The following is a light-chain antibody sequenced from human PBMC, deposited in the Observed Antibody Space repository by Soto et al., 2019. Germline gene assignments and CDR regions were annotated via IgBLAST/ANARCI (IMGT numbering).Light chain of an antibody. CDR2: LNSDGSH. CDR3: QTWGTGIPWV. Sequence: QPVLTQSPSASASLGASVKLTCTLSSGHSSYAIAWHQQQPEKGPRYLMKLNSDGSHSKGDGIPDRFSGSSSGPERYLTISSLQSEDEADYYCQTWGTGIPWVFGGGTQLTVL. CDR1: SGHSSYA. V-gene: IGLV4-69*01. J-gene: IGLJ3*02.